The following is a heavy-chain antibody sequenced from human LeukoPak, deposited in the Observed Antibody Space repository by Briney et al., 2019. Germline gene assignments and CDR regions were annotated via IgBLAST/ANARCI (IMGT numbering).Heavy chain of an antibody. CDR2: INPNSGGT. J-gene: IGHJ3*01. D-gene: IGHD3-3*01. CDR3: ARDRRDFLGWDAFDV. Sequence: ASVKVSCKVSGYTFTGYSMHWVRQAPGQGLEWMGWINPNSGGTNFAQKFLGRVTMTSDTSINTAYMEVSRLRSDDTAVYYCARDRRDFLGWDAFDVWGQGTMVTVSS. V-gene: IGHV1-2*02. CDR1: GYTFTGYS.